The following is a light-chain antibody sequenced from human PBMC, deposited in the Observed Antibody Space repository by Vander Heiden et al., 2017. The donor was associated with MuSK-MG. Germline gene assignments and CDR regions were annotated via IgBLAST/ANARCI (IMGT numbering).Light chain of an antibody. CDR3: SSCSGIKSVV. V-gene: IGLV2-8*01. CDR1: SSDVGGYIY. Sequence: QSALTQPPSASASLGESVTISCTGTSSDVGGYIYVSWYQLHPGKAPKLIIFEINKRPSGVPERFSGSRSGNTASLTVSGLQAEDEADYLCSSCSGIKSVVFGGGTKLTVL. J-gene: IGLJ2*01. CDR2: EIN.